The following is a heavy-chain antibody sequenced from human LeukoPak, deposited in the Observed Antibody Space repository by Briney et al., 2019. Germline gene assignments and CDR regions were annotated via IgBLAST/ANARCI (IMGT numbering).Heavy chain of an antibody. V-gene: IGHV3-30*03. J-gene: IGHJ4*02. D-gene: IGHD3-22*01. CDR3: ARGQYYDSSGYYVY. CDR1: GFTFSSYS. CDR2: ISYDGGNK. Sequence: GGSLRLSCAASGFTFSSYSMNWVRQAPGKGLEWVAFISYDGGNKYYADSVKGRFTISRDNSKNTLYLQMNSLRAEDTAVYYCARGQYYDSSGYYVYWGQGTLVTVSS.